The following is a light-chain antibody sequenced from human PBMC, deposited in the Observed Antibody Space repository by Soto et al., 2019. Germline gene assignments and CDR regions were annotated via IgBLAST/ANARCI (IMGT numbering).Light chain of an antibody. CDR1: SSDVGAHHS. Sequence: QSALTQPASVSGSPGQSFTIPCTGSSSDVGAHHSVSWYQQHPGKAPKLIIFDVSNRPSGVSNRFSGSKSGNTASLTISGVQAEDDSDYYCSAVTDTVTVVFGGGTKLTVL. CDR3: SAVTDTVTVV. CDR2: DVS. V-gene: IGLV2-14*03. J-gene: IGLJ2*01.